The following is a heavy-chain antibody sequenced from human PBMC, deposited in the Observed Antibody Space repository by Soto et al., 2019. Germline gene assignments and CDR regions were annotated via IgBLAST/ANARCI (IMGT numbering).Heavy chain of an antibody. D-gene: IGHD4-17*01. Sequence: GGSLILSFATSRFSFTSTVISWVRQAPGKGLEWVSAISGSGGSTYYADSVKGRFTISRDNSKNTLYLQMNSLRAEDTAVYYCAKHHGETSDFDYWGQGP. J-gene: IGHJ4*02. CDR2: ISGSGGST. CDR1: RFSFTSTV. V-gene: IGHV3-23*01. CDR3: AKHHGETSDFDY.